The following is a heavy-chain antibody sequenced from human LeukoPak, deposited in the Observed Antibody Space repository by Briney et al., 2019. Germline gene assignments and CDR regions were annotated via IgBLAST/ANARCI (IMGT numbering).Heavy chain of an antibody. J-gene: IGHJ6*03. CDR2: IYNSGST. CDR3: ARSANFYYMDV. Sequence: SETLSLTCTVSGGSVSSYYWSWIRQPAGKGLEWIGRIYNSGSTNYNPSLKSRVTMSVDSSKNQLSLKLSSVTAADTAVYYCARSANFYYMDVWGKGTTVTVSS. V-gene: IGHV4-4*07. CDR1: GGSVSSYY.